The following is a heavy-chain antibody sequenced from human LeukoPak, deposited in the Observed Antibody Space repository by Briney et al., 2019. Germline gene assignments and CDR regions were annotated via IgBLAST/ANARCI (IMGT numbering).Heavy chain of an antibody. D-gene: IGHD2-21*02. CDR1: GYTFTGYY. J-gene: IGHJ4*02. CDR2: INPNSGGT. V-gene: IGHV1-2*02. CDR3: ARVSKVVTAIAFDY. Sequence: ASVKVSCKASGYTFTGYYMHWVRQAPGRGLEWMGWINPNSGGTNYAQKFQGRVTMTRDTSISTAYMELSRLRSDDTAVYNCARVSKVVTAIAFDYWGQGTLVTVSS.